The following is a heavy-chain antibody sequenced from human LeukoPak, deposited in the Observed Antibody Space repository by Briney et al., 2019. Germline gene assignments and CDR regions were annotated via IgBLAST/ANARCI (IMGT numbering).Heavy chain of an antibody. Sequence: GGSLRLSCAASGFTFSSYWMHWVRQAPGKGPVWVSHINTDGSSTNYADSVKGRFTISRDNAKNTLYLQMNSLRAEDTAVYYCARADCTSSRCYIFSTQRSYYYYTDVWGKGTTVTVSS. CDR2: INTDGSST. CDR3: ARADCTSSRCYIFSTQRSYYYYTDV. V-gene: IGHV3-74*01. D-gene: IGHD2-2*01. J-gene: IGHJ6*03. CDR1: GFTFSSYW.